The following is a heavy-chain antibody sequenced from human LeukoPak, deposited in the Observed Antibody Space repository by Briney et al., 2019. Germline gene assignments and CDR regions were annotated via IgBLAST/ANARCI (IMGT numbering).Heavy chain of an antibody. CDR3: ARLGGDSSGYFRY. CDR1: GGSISSSSYY. V-gene: IGHV4-39*01. CDR2: IYYSGNT. J-gene: IGHJ4*02. D-gene: IGHD3-22*01. Sequence: SETLSLTCTVSGGSISSSSYYWGWIRQPPGKGLEWIGSIYYSGNTYYNPSLRSRVTISVDTSKNQFSLKLNSVTAADTAVYYCARLGGDSSGYFRYWGQGTLVTVSS.